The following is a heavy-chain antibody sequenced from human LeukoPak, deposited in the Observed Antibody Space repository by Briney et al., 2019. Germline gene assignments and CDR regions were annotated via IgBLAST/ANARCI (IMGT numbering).Heavy chain of an antibody. CDR3: ARSPVWQQLAHFDY. CDR2: IYYSGNT. J-gene: IGHJ4*02. D-gene: IGHD6-13*01. CDR1: GGSISTSAYY. Sequence: PSETLSLTCIVSGGSISTSAYYWGWIRQPPGEGLQWIGSIYYSGNTYYNSSLKSRVTISVDTSTSQFSLRLSSVTAADTAVYYCARSPVWQQLAHFDYWGQGTLVTVSS. V-gene: IGHV4-39*07.